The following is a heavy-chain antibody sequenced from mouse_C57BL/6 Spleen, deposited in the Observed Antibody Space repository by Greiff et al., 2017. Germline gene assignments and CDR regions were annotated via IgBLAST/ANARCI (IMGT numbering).Heavy chain of an antibody. V-gene: IGHV1-19*01. CDR1: GYTFTDYY. D-gene: IGHD2-4*01. CDR3: ARKPLYYDYDSFAY. CDR2: INPYNGGT. Sequence: VQLQQSGPVLVKPGASVKMSCKASGYTFTDYYMNWVKQSHGKSLEWIGVINPYNGGTSYNQKFKGKATLTVDKSSSTAYMELNSLTSEDSAVYYCARKPLYYDYDSFAYWGQGTLVTVSA. J-gene: IGHJ3*01.